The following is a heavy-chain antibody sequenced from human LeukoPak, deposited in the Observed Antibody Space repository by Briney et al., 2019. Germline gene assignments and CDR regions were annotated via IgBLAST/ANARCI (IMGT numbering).Heavy chain of an antibody. J-gene: IGHJ3*02. V-gene: IGHV3-23*01. CDR3: AKGLLYFDWLNDAFDI. D-gene: IGHD3-9*01. CDR2: ISGSGGST. CDR1: GFTFSSYA. Sequence: GGSLRLSCAASGFTFSSYAMSWVRQAPGKGLEWVSAISGSGGSTYYADSVKGRFTISRDNSKNTLYLQMNSLRAEDTAVYYCAKGLLYFDWLNDAFDIWGQGTMVTVSS.